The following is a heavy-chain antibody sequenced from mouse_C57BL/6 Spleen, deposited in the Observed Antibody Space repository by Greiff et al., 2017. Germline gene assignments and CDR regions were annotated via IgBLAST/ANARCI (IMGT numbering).Heavy chain of an antibody. CDR3: ERYYDYDRGYAMDY. CDR1: GYSFTSYY. CDR2: IYPGSGNT. J-gene: IGHJ4*01. Sequence: VQLQQSGPELVKPGASVKISCKASGYSFTSYYIHWVKQRPGQGLEWIGWIYPGSGNTKYNEKFKGKATLTADTSSSTAYMQLSSLTSEDSAVYYCERYYDYDRGYAMDYWGQGTSVTVSS. D-gene: IGHD2-4*01. V-gene: IGHV1-66*01.